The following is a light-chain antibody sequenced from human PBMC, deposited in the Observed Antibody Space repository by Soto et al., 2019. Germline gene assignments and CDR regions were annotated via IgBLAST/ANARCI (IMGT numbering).Light chain of an antibody. CDR1: QTIGIY. CDR3: QQSYSAPIT. Sequence: DIEMTQSPSSVSASVGDRVTITCRASQTIGIYLNWYQQKPGKAPKFLIYAASSLQRGVPSRFSGSGSGADFTLAITSLQPEDFATYYCQQSYSAPITFGQGTRLEIK. V-gene: IGKV1-39*01. J-gene: IGKJ5*01. CDR2: AAS.